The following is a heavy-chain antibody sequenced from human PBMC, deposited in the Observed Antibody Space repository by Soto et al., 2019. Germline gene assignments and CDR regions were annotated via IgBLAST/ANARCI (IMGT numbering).Heavy chain of an antibody. J-gene: IGHJ4*02. CDR3: QTAQKATYIRGGFDS. CDR1: WLTLSDTSYY. V-gene: IGHV4-61*01. Sequence: PPDIKSVPRGVLWLTLSDTSYYRIWIRTPLEKGMEYIAYSSYGGITNLNGAFNGRVTMSIDTSKNQFSLKATSLTAADTAVYYCQTAQKATYIRGGFDSRGQGSLDTVSS. D-gene: IGHD2-21*01. CDR2: SSYGGIT.